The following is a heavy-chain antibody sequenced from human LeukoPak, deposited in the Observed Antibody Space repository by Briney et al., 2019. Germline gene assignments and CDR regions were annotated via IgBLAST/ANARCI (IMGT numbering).Heavy chain of an antibody. V-gene: IGHV1-69*04. Sequence: SVKVSCKASGGTFSSYAISWVRQAPRQGLEWMGRIIPILGIANYAQKFQGRVTITADKSTSTAYMELSSLRSEDTAVYYCARDPVEGHYFDYWGQGTLVTVSS. J-gene: IGHJ4*02. CDR3: ARDPVEGHYFDY. CDR2: IIPILGIA. D-gene: IGHD5-24*01. CDR1: GGTFSSYA.